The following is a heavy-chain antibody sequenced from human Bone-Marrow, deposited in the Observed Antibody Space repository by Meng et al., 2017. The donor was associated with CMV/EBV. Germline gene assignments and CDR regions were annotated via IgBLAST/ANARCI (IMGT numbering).Heavy chain of an antibody. V-gene: IGHV1-18*01. CDR2: ISAYNGNT. CDR3: ARVTQQWLVPYYFDY. CDR1: GYTFTSYG. Sequence: ASVKVSCKASGYTFTSYGISWVRQAPGQGLEWMGWISAYNGNTNYAQKLQGRDTMTTDTSTSTAYMELRSLRSDDTAVYYCARVTQQWLVPYYFDYWGQGTLVTVSS. D-gene: IGHD6-19*01. J-gene: IGHJ4*02.